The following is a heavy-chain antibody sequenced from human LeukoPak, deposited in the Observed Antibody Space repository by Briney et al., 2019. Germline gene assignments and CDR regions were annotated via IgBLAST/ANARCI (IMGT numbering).Heavy chain of an antibody. D-gene: IGHD6-6*01. J-gene: IGHJ4*02. Sequence: GASVKVSRKASGYTFTGYYMHWVRQAPGQGLEWMGWINPNSGGTNHAQKFQGRVTMTRDTSISTAYMELSRLRSDDTAVYYCARDEGLQLVDYWGQGTLVTVSS. CDR2: INPNSGGT. CDR3: ARDEGLQLVDY. CDR1: GYTFTGYY. V-gene: IGHV1-2*02.